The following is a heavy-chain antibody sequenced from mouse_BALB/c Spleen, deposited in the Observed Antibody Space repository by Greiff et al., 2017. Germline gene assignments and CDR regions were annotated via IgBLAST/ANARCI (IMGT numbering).Heavy chain of an antibody. Sequence: EVKLVESGGDLVKPGGSLKLSCAASGFTFSSYGMSWVRQTPDKRLEWVATISSGGSYTYYPDSVKGRFTISRDNAKNTLYLQMSSLKSEDTAMYYCARLYYDYEGYFDVWGAGTTVTVSS. V-gene: IGHV5-6*01. D-gene: IGHD2-4*01. CDR3: ARLYYDYEGYFDV. J-gene: IGHJ1*01. CDR1: GFTFSSYG. CDR2: ISSGGSYT.